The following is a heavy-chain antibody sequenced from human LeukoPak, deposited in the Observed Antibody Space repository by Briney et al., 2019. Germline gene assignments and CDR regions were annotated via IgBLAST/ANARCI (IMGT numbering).Heavy chain of an antibody. Sequence: GGSLRLSCAASGFSFNRYSMNWVRQAPGKGLEWVSGISASGGSTNYADSVRGRFTISRDNSKNTLYVQMNSLRDEDTALYYCAKGQRWESPHYLDSWGQGTLVTVSS. V-gene: IGHV3-23*01. CDR2: ISASGGST. J-gene: IGHJ4*02. CDR3: AKGQRWESPHYLDS. CDR1: GFSFNRYS. D-gene: IGHD1-26*01.